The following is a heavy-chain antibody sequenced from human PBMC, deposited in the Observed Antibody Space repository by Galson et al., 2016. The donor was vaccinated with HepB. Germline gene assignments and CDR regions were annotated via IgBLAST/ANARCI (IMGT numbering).Heavy chain of an antibody. D-gene: IGHD6-25*01. V-gene: IGHV4-39*01. CDR2: IHSSGTS. J-gene: IGHJ4*02. CDR3: VRLGTAAAVANRRGSID. Sequence: SETLSLTCTVSGDSIRNVGRHWGWFRQSPGKGLEYIGSIHSSGTSYYNPSLTSRITVSADTSRNQFFLSLTSVTAADTAIYYCVRLGTAAAVANRRGSIDWDQGTRVSVS. CDR1: GDSIRNVGRH.